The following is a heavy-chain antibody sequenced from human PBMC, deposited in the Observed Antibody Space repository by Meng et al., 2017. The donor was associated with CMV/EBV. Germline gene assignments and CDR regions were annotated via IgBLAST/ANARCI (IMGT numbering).Heavy chain of an antibody. CDR1: GGSISSSNW. CDR2: IYHSGST. J-gene: IGHJ5*02. Sequence: SETLSLTCAVSGGSISSSNWWSWVRQPPGKGLEWIGEIYHSGSTNYNPSLKSRVTISVDTSKNQFSLKLSSVTAADTAVYYCARGTDYSSSIWFDPWGQGTLVTVSS. V-gene: IGHV4-4*02. CDR3: ARGTDYSSSIWFDP. D-gene: IGHD6-6*01.